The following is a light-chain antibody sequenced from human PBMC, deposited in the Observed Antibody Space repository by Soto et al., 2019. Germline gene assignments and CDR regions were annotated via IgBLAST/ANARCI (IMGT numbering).Light chain of an antibody. V-gene: IGLV2-14*01. J-gene: IGLJ3*02. CDR3: SSYTSSSSLKWV. CDR2: EVS. CDR1: GSDVGGYNY. Sequence: QSVLTQPASVSGSPGQSITISCTGTGSDVGGYNYVSWYQQHPGKAPKLMIYEVSNRPSGVSNRFSGSKSGNTASLTISGLQAEDEADYYCSSYTSSSSLKWVFVGGTKLTVL.